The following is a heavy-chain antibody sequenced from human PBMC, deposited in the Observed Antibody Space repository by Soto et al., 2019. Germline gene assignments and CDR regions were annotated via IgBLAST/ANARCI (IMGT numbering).Heavy chain of an antibody. CDR3: ARDDVLCDGGRCYGIPLDV. D-gene: IGHD2-15*01. CDR2: IQSGGTT. V-gene: IGHV3-66*01. Sequence: EVQLVETGGGLVQPGWSLRLSCAASGFTVRSKYMTWVRKAPGKGLEWVSLIQSGGTTYYADSVKGRFTISRDNVENPLDLQMDGLRVEDPAVYSCARDDVLCDGGRCYGIPLDVWGEGTTVTVSS. CDR1: GFTVRSKY. J-gene: IGHJ6*04.